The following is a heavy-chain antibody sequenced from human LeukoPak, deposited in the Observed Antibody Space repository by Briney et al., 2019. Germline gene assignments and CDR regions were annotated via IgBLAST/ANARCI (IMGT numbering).Heavy chain of an antibody. Sequence: GGSLRLSCTASGFTFTSYWMQWVRQAPGKGLVWVSCINNDGSSTNYADSVKGRFTISRDNSKNTLYLQMNSLRAEDTALYYCATEVAEGGPQDYWGQGTLVTVSS. CDR3: ATEVAEGGPQDY. CDR1: GFTFTSYW. CDR2: INNDGSST. V-gene: IGHV3-74*01. D-gene: IGHD2-15*01. J-gene: IGHJ4*02.